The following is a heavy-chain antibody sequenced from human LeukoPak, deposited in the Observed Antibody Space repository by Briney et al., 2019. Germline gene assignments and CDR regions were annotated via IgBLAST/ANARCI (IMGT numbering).Heavy chain of an antibody. D-gene: IGHD2-21*01. V-gene: IGHV4-59*01. CDR3: ARVGDAARLLAFDI. CDR2: IYYSGST. J-gene: IGHJ3*02. CDR1: GGSISGYY. Sequence: SETLSLTCTVSGGSISGYYWSWIRQPPGKGLEWIGYIYYSGSTNYNPSLKSRVTISVDTSKNQFSLKLSSVTAADTAVYYCARVGDAARLLAFDIWGQGTMVTVSS.